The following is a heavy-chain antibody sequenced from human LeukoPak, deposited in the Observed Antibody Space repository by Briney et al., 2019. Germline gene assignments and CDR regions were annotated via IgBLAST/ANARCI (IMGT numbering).Heavy chain of an antibody. V-gene: IGHV4-59*06. CDR1: GRSISSYY. D-gene: IGHD3-10*01. CDR2: IYYSGST. J-gene: IGHJ4*02. Sequence: SETLSLTCTVSGRSISSYYWNWIRQPPGKGLEWIGYIYYSGSTYYNPSLKSRVTISVDTSKNQFSLKLSSVTAADTAVYYCARVLDYGSGSYYFFDYWGQGTLVTVSS. CDR3: ARVLDYGSGSYYFFDY.